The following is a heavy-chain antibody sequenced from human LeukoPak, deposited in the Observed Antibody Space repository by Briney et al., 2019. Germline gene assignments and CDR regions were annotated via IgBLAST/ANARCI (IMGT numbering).Heavy chain of an antibody. D-gene: IGHD3-10*01. CDR2: ISYDGSNK. CDR1: GFTFSSYA. V-gene: IGHV3-30*04. CDR3: ARDRSMVRGVIDTRYYYYSMDV. Sequence: PGGSLRLSCAASGFTFSSYAMHWVRQAPGKGLEWVAVISYDGSNKYYADSVKGRFTISRDNSKNTLYLQMNSLRAEDTAVYYCARDRSMVRGVIDTRYYYYSMDVWGQGTTVTVSS. J-gene: IGHJ6*02.